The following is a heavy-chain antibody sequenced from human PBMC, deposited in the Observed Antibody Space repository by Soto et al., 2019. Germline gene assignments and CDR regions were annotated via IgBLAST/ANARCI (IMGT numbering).Heavy chain of an antibody. Sequence: GGSLRLSCAASGFTFSSYAMSLVRQAPGKGLEWVSAISGSGGSTYYADSVKGRFTISRDNSKNTLYLQMNSLRAEDTAVYYCAKAIAAAGTRDYWGQGTLVTVSS. CDR2: ISGSGGST. CDR1: GFTFSSYA. J-gene: IGHJ4*02. D-gene: IGHD6-13*01. V-gene: IGHV3-23*01. CDR3: AKAIAAAGTRDY.